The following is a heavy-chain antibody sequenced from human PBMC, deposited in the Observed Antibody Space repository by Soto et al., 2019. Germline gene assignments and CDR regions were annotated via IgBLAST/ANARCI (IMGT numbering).Heavy chain of an antibody. Sequence: QVQLQESGPGLVRPSETLSLTCTVSGGSISSYRWSWIRQPAGKGLEWIGRLNTYGNTHYNPSLRSRVTVSVDTSRNQFFLTLRSVPAANSPVFHGGREGGKPWAYEASGGKGTRVTASS. J-gene: IGHJ4*02. CDR3: GREGGKPWAYEAS. CDR1: GGSISSYR. D-gene: IGHD1-26*01. CDR2: LNTYGNT. V-gene: IGHV4-4*07.